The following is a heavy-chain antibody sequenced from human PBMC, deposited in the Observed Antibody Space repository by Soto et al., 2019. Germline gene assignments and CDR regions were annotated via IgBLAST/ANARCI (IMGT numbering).Heavy chain of an antibody. CDR2: INHSGST. CDR1: GGSFSGYY. CDR3: ARDQGIAVAVFDY. J-gene: IGHJ4*02. D-gene: IGHD6-19*01. Sequence: SETLSLTCAVYGGSFSGYYWTWIRQPPGTGLEWIGEINHSGSTNYNPSLKSRVTISVDTSKNQISLKLSSVTAADTAVYYCARDQGIAVAVFDYWGQGTLVTV. V-gene: IGHV4-34*01.